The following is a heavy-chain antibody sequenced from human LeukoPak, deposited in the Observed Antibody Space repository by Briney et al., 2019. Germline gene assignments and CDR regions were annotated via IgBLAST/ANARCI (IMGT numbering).Heavy chain of an antibody. CDR3: ARKGMTVASFFDY. J-gene: IGHJ4*02. CDR1: RFTFRSYW. CDR2: INTDGSST. Sequence: GGSLRLSCVSSRFTFRSYWMHWVRQAPGKGLVWVSRINTDGSSTSYADSVKGRFTISRDNAKNTLYLQMNSLRAEDTAVYYCARKGMTVASFFDYWGQGTLVTVSS. V-gene: IGHV3-74*01. D-gene: IGHD6-19*01.